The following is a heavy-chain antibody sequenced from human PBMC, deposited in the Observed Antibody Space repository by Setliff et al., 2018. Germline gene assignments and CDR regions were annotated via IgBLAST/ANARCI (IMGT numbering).Heavy chain of an antibody. CDR1: GYTFKTYG. CDR3: ARGNPAERYEY. D-gene: IGHD5-12*01. CDR2: ISPYNGNT. V-gene: IGHV1-18*01. J-gene: IGHJ1*01. Sequence: RASVKVSCKASGYTFKTYGFTWVRQAPGQGLEWMGWISPYNGNTNSAQKFQGRVTMTTDTSTSTAYMELKSLRYDDTAVYYCARGNPAERYEYWGQGTLVTVSS.